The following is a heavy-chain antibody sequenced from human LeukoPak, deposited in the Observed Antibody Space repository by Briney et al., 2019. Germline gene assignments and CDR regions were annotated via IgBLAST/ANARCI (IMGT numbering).Heavy chain of an antibody. Sequence: TSVKVSCKASRCTFTSSAMQWVGQARGQRLEWIGWIVVGSGNTNYGQKFQERVTITRDMSTSTAYMELSSLRSEDTAVYYCAALQDRDGYNPWGQGTLVTVSS. CDR3: AALQDRDGYNP. V-gene: IGHV1-58*02. CDR2: IVVGSGNT. D-gene: IGHD5-24*01. J-gene: IGHJ5*02. CDR1: RCTFTSSA.